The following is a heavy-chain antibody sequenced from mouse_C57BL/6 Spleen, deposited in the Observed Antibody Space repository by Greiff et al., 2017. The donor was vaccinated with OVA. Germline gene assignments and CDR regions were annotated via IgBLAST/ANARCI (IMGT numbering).Heavy chain of an antibody. D-gene: IGHD2-3*01. CDR2: IDPEDGET. CDR1: GFNIKDYY. CDR3: ARIYDGSMDY. J-gene: IGHJ4*01. V-gene: IGHV14-2*01. Sequence: EVQLQQSGAELVKPGASVKLSCTASGFNIKDYYLHWVKRRTEQGLEWIGRIDPEDGETKYAPKFQGKATITADTSSNTAYLQLSSLTSEDTAVYYCARIYDGSMDYWGQGTSVTVSS.